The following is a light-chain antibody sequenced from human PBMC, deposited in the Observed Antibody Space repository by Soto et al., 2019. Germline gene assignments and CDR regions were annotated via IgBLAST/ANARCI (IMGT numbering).Light chain of an antibody. J-gene: IGLJ1*01. Sequence: QSALTQPASVSGSPGQSITISCTGTSSDVGSYNLVSWYQQHPGKAPKLMSYEDNKRPSGVSNRFSVSKSGYTASLTISGLQAEDEDDYYCCSYARTSTYVFGSGTKLTVL. CDR3: CSYARTSTYV. CDR2: EDN. V-gene: IGLV2-23*01. CDR1: SSDVGSYNL.